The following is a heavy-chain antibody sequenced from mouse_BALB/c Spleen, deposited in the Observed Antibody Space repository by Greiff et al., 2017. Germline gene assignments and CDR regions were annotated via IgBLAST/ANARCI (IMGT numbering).Heavy chain of an antibody. J-gene: IGHJ3*01. D-gene: IGHD1-1*01. Sequence: EVKLMESGPGLVKPSQSLSLTCTVTGYSITSDYAWNWIRQFPGNKLEWMGYISYSGSTSYNPSLKSRISITRDTSKNQFFLQLNSVTTEDTATYYCARGSSPWFAYWGQGTLVTVSA. CDR1: GYSITSDYA. CDR2: ISYSGST. CDR3: ARGSSPWFAY. V-gene: IGHV3-2*02.